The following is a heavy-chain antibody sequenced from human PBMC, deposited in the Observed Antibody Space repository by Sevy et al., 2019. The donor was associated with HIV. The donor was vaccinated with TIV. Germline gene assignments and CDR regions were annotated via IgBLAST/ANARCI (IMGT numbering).Heavy chain of an antibody. J-gene: IGHJ4*02. CDR3: ARGPYNSGLRLDF. D-gene: IGHD5-12*01. CDR1: GFSLSDYA. Sequence: GGSLRLSCAASGFSLSDYAIHWARQGPVKGLEWLTVISFDGGNKYYADSVKGRFTISIENSKNTVSLQMNSLRPDDTALYYCARGPYNSGLRLDFWGRGILVTVSS. V-gene: IGHV3-30-3*01. CDR2: ISFDGGNK.